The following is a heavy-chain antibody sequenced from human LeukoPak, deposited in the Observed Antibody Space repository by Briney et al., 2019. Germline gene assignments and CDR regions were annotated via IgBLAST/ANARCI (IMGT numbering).Heavy chain of an antibody. Sequence: GGSLRLSCAASGFTFSNAWMSWVRQAPGKGLEWVGRIKSKTDGGTTDYAAPVKGRFTISRDDSKNTLYLQMNSLKTEDTAVYYCAKDSAFYYDTRRALDYWGQGTLVTVSS. D-gene: IGHD3-9*01. V-gene: IGHV3-15*01. J-gene: IGHJ4*02. CDR3: AKDSAFYYDTRRALDY. CDR2: IKSKTDGGTT. CDR1: GFTFSNAW.